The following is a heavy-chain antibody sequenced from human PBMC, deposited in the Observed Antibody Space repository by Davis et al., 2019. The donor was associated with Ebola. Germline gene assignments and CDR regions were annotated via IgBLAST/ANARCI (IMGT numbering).Heavy chain of an antibody. D-gene: IGHD3-22*01. V-gene: IGHV3-48*02. J-gene: IGHJ4*02. CDR2: ISSRGTTT. CDR3: ARDSSDFYDSIAYYSFDY. CDR1: GFTFSSYG. Sequence: GGSLRLSCAASGFTFSSYGMHWVRQAPGKGLAWVSYISSRGTTTYYADSVKGRFTISRDNARNSLSLQVNSLRDEDTAVYYCARDSSDFYDSIAYYSFDYWGQGTLVTVSS.